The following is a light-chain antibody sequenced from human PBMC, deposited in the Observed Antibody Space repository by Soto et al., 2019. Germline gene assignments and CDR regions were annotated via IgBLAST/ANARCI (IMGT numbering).Light chain of an antibody. V-gene: IGLV4-69*01. Sequence: QSVLTQSPSASASLGASVKLTCTLSSGYSAYAIAWHQQQPGKGPRYLMKLNSDGRHIKGDGIPDRFSGSSSGAERYLTISSLQSEDEADYYCQTWGTGIRVFGGGTKVTV. CDR3: QTWGTGIRV. J-gene: IGLJ2*01. CDR2: LNSDGRH. CDR1: SGYSAYA.